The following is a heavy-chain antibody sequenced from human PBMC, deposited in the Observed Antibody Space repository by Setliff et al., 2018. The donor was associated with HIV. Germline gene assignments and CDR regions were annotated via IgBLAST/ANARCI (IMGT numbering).Heavy chain of an antibody. Sequence: SETLSLTCAVYGGSLSGYSWSWIRQSPGKGLEWIGYIYYSGSTYCNPSLKSRVTISLDMSENQFSLKLSSVTAADTAVYYCARDRNSPDYYYYYMDVWGKGTTVTVSS. J-gene: IGHJ6*03. D-gene: IGHD5-18*01. CDR1: GGSLSGYS. CDR2: IYYSGST. CDR3: ARDRNSPDYYYYYMDV. V-gene: IGHV4-34*09.